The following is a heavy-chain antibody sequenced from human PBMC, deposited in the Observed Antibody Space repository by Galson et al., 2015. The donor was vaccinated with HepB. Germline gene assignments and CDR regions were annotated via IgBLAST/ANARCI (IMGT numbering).Heavy chain of an antibody. CDR1: GYTFTSYD. D-gene: IGHD3-3*01. V-gene: IGHV1-8*01. Sequence: SVKVSCKASGYTFTSYDINWVRQATGQGLERMGWMNPNSGNTGYAQKFQGRVTMTRNTSISTAYMELSSLRSEDTAVYYCQISYYYYYYMDVWGKGTTVTVSS. CDR3: QISYYYYYYMDV. J-gene: IGHJ6*03. CDR2: MNPNSGNT.